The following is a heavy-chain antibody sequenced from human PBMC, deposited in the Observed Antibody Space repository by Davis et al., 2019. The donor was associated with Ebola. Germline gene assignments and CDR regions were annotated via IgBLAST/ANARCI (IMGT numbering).Heavy chain of an antibody. CDR2: NSGSGSTR. CDR3: ARALWKDLVSEY. J-gene: IGHJ4*02. D-gene: IGHD1-1*01. CDR1: GFTFSDYY. V-gene: IGHV3-11*01. Sequence: GESLKISCAASGFTFSDYYMSWIRQAPGKGLEWVSYNSGSGSTRFYADSVKGRSTISRDNAEGSLYLQMESLRGEDTAVYYCARALWKDLVSEYWGRGTLVTVSS.